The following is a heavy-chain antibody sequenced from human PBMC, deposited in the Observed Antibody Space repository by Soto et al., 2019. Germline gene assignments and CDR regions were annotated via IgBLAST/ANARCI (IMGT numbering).Heavy chain of an antibody. D-gene: IGHD5-12*01. J-gene: IGHJ4*02. CDR3: ARGRGDGYKFDY. CDR1: GGTFSSYA. Sequence: GASVKVSCKASGGTFSSYAISWLRQAPGQGLEWMGGIIPIFGTANYAQKFQGRVTITADKSTSTAYMELSSLRSEDTAVYYCARGRGDGYKFDYWGQGTLVTVSS. V-gene: IGHV1-69*06. CDR2: IIPIFGTA.